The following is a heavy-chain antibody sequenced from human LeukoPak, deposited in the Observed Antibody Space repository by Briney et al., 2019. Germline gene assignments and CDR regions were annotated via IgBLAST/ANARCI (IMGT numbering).Heavy chain of an antibody. CDR1: GFTFSSYG. J-gene: IGHJ4*02. CDR3: ARDTWGGSIVGANYDY. V-gene: IGHV3-33*01. D-gene: IGHD1-26*01. CDR2: IWYDGSNK. Sequence: GGSLRLSCAASGFTFSSYGMHWVRQAPGKGLEWVAVIWYDGSNKYYADSVKGRFTISRDNSKNTLYLQMNSLRAEDTAVYYCARDTWGGSIVGANYDYWGQGTLVTVSS.